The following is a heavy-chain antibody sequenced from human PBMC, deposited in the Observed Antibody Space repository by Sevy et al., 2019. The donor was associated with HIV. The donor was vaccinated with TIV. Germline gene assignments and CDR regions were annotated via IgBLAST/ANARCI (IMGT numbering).Heavy chain of an antibody. D-gene: IGHD3-10*01. CDR3: ARQLGIVGITMVRGPRYWFDP. Sequence: SETLSLTCTVSGGSISSSSYYWGWIRQPPGKGLEWIGSIYYSGSTYYNPSLKSRVTISVDTSKNQFSLKLSSVTAADTAVYYCARQLGIVGITMVRGPRYWFDPWGQGTLVTVSS. CDR2: IYYSGST. J-gene: IGHJ5*02. CDR1: GGSISSSSYY. V-gene: IGHV4-39*01.